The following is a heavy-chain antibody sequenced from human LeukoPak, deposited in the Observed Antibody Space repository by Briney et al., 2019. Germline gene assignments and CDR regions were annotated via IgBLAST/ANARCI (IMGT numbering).Heavy chain of an antibody. J-gene: IGHJ4*02. CDR2: IYYSGST. V-gene: IGHV4-30-4*08. Sequence: PSETLSLTCTVSGGSISSGDYYWSWIRQPPGKGLEWIGYIYYSGSTYYNPSLKSRVTISVDTSKNQFSLKLSSVTAADTAVYYCARAPTYLRGPLFDYWGQGTLVTVSS. CDR3: ARAPTYLRGPLFDY. CDR1: GGSISSGDYY. D-gene: IGHD3-10*01.